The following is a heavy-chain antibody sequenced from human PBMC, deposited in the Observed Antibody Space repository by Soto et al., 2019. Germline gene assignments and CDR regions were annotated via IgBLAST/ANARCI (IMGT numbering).Heavy chain of an antibody. CDR1: GGSISSGGSY. J-gene: IGHJ4*02. CDR3: ARGYDSRAAAPLDY. Sequence: QVQLQESGPGLVKPSQTLSLTCTVSGGSISSGGSYWSWIRQHPGKVLEWIGYIYYSGSTYYIPSLKSRVTIPVDTSKNQFSLKLSSVTAADTAVYYCARGYDSRAAAPLDYWGQGILVTVSS. D-gene: IGHD3-22*01. CDR2: IYYSGST. V-gene: IGHV4-31*03.